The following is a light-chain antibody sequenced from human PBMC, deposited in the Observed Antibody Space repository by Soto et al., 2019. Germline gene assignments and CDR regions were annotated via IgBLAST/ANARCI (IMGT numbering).Light chain of an antibody. Sequence: QSVLTQAPSVSGTPGQRVTITCSGSRSNIGRNSVNWYQHLPGTAPKLLTHGNNHRPSGVPDRFSGSKSGTSASLAISGLQPEDEADYCCAAWDDSLNEYVFGDGTKLTVL. J-gene: IGLJ1*01. CDR2: GNN. CDR1: RSNIGRNS. V-gene: IGLV1-44*01. CDR3: AAWDDSLNEYV.